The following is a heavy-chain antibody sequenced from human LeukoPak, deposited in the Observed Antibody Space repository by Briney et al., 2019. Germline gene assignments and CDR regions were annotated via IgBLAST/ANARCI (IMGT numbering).Heavy chain of an antibody. J-gene: IGHJ4*02. Sequence: PSETLSLTCTVSGGSISPYFWSWIRQPPGKGLEWIGEINHSGSTNYNPSLKSRVTISVDTSKNQFSLKLSSVTAADTAVYYCARTAGMVVAASFDYWGQGTLVTVSS. V-gene: IGHV4-34*01. CDR2: INHSGST. D-gene: IGHD2-15*01. CDR3: ARTAGMVVAASFDY. CDR1: GGSISPYF.